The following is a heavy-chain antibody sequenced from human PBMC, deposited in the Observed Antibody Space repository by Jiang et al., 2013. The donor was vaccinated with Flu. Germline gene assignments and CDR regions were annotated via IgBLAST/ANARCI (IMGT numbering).Heavy chain of an antibody. J-gene: IGHJ4*02. D-gene: IGHD6-19*01. V-gene: IGHV3-9*01. CDR1: GFRFDDYA. CDR2: ITWNSGTL. Sequence: EVQLVESGGGLVQPGRSLRLSCAASGFRFDDYAMHWVRQAPGKGLEWVSGITWNSGTLGYADSVRGRFAISRDNAKESLFLQMDSLRAEDTAVYYCAKDISVAGVGLDYWGQGTLVTVSS. CDR3: AKDISVAGVGLDY.